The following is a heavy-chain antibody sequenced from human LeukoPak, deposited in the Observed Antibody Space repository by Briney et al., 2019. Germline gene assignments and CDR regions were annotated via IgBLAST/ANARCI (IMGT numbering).Heavy chain of an antibody. V-gene: IGHV4-59*08. CDR2: IYYSGST. Sequence: SETLSLTCTVSGGSISSYYWSWIRQPPGKGLEWIGYIYYSGSTNYNPSLKSRVTTSVDTSKNQFSLKLSSVTAADTALYFCARQLYVSGSYYAPMDVWGKGTTVTISS. CDR1: GGSISSYY. J-gene: IGHJ6*03. D-gene: IGHD3-10*01. CDR3: ARQLYVSGSYYAPMDV.